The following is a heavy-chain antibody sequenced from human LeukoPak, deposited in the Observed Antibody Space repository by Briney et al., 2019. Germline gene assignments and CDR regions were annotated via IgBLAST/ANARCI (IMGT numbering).Heavy chain of an antibody. CDR3: ARDGGDKSYYYYYGMDV. CDR2: ISAYNGNT. V-gene: IGHV1-18*01. Sequence: ASVKVSCKASGYTFTSYGISWVRQAPGRGLEWMGWISAYNGNTNYAQKLQGRVTMTTDTSTSTAYMELRSLRSDDTAVYYCARDGGDKSYYYYYGMDVWGQGTTVTVSS. D-gene: IGHD2-21*01. J-gene: IGHJ6*02. CDR1: GYTFTSYG.